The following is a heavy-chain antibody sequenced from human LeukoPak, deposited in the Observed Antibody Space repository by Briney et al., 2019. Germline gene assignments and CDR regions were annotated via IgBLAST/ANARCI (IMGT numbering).Heavy chain of an antibody. Sequence: SVKVSCKASGGTFSSFGINWVRQAPGQGLEWMGGIIPIFGTANYAQKFQGRVTITADESTSTAYMELSSLRSEDTAVYYCASRNWNGFDPWGQGTLVTVSS. CDR1: GGTFSSFG. D-gene: IGHD1-1*01. J-gene: IGHJ5*02. CDR3: ASRNWNGFDP. CDR2: IIPIFGTA. V-gene: IGHV1-69*13.